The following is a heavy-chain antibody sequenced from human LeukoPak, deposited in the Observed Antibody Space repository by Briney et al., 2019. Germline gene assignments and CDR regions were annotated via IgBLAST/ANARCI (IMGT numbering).Heavy chain of an antibody. V-gene: IGHV4-4*02. D-gene: IGHD1-26*01. J-gene: IGHJ4*02. CDR3: VRDVGAAPDYYFDY. Sequence: SGTLSLTCAVSGGSISSNNWWSWVRQPPGKGLEWIGEIYHSGSTSYNASLKSRVTISVDKSKNQFSLRLTSVTAADTAVYYCVRDVGAAPDYYFDYWGQGTLVTVSS. CDR2: IYHSGST. CDR1: GGSISSNNW.